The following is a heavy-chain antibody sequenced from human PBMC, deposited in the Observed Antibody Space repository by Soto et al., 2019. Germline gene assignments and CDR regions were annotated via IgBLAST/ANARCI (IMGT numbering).Heavy chain of an antibody. Sequence: QVQLQESGPGLVKPSQTLSLTCTVSGGSISSGDYYWSWIRQPPGKGLEWIGYIYYSGSTHYNPSSXSXXTISVDPSKNQFPLKLSSVTAADTAVYYCASERPDGARLDPWGQGTLVTVSS. CDR3: ASERPDGARLDP. V-gene: IGHV4-30-4*01. D-gene: IGHD6-6*01. CDR2: IYYSGST. CDR1: GGSISSGDYY. J-gene: IGHJ5*02.